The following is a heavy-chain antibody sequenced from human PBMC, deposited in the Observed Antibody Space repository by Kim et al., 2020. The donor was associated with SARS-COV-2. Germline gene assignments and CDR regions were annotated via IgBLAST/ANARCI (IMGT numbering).Heavy chain of an antibody. CDR3: ARRQFYYYDSSKDAFDI. J-gene: IGHJ3*02. CDR2: IIPIFGTA. CDR1: GGTFSSYA. Sequence: SVKVSCKASGGTFSSYAISWVRQAPGQGLEWMGGIIPIFGTANYAQKFQGRVTITADESTSTAYMELSSLRSEDTAVYYCARRQFYYYDSSKDAFDIWGQGTMVTVSS. D-gene: IGHD3-22*01. V-gene: IGHV1-69*13.